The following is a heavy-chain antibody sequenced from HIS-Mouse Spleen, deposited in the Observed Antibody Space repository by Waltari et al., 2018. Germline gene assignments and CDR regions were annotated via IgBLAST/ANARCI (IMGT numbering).Heavy chain of an antibody. V-gene: IGHV2-70*15. CDR3: ARIAEGYSSGWYAFDY. CDR2: IDWDDDK. D-gene: IGHD6-19*01. Sequence: QVTLRESGPALVTPTQTLTLTCTFPGFSLSTSGMCVSWIRQPPGKALECLARIDWDDDKYYSTSLKTRLTISKDTSKNQVVLTMTNMDPVDTATYYCARIAEGYSSGWYAFDYWGQGTLVTVSS. J-gene: IGHJ4*02. CDR1: GFSLSTSGMC.